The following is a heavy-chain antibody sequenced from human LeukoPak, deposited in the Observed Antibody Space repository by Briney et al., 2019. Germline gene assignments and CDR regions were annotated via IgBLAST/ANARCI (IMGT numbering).Heavy chain of an antibody. CDR1: GFTFSSYA. J-gene: IGHJ5*02. CDR3: ARSDNYVWFDP. Sequence: GGSLRLSCAASGFTFSSYAMHWVRQAPGKGLEWVAVISYDGSNKYYADSVKGRFTISRDNSKNTLYLQMNSLRAEDTAVYYCARSDNYVWFDPWGQGTLVTVSS. CDR2: ISYDGSNK. D-gene: IGHD3-10*02. V-gene: IGHV3-30-3*01.